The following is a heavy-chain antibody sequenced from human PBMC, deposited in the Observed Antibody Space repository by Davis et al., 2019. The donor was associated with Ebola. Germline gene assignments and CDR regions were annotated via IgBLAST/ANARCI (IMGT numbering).Heavy chain of an antibody. V-gene: IGHV3-74*01. CDR2: INTDGSFT. Sequence: PGGSLRLSCAASGSTFSSYWMHWVRQTPGKGLVWVSRINTDGSFTDYADSVKGRFTISRDNARNTVSLQMNSLRAEDTALYYCARSSYQPDWWGQGTLVTVSS. J-gene: IGHJ4*02. D-gene: IGHD2-2*01. CDR1: GSTFSSYW. CDR3: ARSSYQPDW.